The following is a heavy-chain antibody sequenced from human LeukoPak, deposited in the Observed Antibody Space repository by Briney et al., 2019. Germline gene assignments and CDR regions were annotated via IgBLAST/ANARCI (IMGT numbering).Heavy chain of an antibody. CDR3: ARGAPYSGYGPFAY. D-gene: IGHD5-12*01. J-gene: IGHJ4*02. CDR1: GYTFTGYY. CDR2: INPNSGGT. V-gene: IGHV1-2*02. Sequence: ASVKVSCKASGYTFTGYYMHWVRQAPGQGLEWMGWINPNSGGTNYAQKFQGRVTMTRDTSISTAYMELGRLRSDDTAVYYCARGAPYSGYGPFAYWGQGTLVTVSS.